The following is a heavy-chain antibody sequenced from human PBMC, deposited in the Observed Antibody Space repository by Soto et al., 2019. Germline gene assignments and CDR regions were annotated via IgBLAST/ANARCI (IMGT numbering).Heavy chain of an antibody. D-gene: IGHD2-8*01. J-gene: IGHJ4*02. CDR1: GGSISNFY. Sequence: SETLSLTCTVSGGSISNFYWSWIRQPPGKGLEWIGYISYSGNTNYNPSLKSRVSISVDTSKNQLSLNLTSVTAADTAVYYCARAPMVLSRSYFDYWGPGTLVTVYS. CDR2: ISYSGNT. CDR3: ARAPMVLSRSYFDY. V-gene: IGHV4-59*01.